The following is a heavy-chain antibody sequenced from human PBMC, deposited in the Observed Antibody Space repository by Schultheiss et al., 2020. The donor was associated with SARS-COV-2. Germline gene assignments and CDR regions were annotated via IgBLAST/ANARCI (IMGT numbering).Heavy chain of an antibody. J-gene: IGHJ5*02. Sequence: SETLSLTCTVSGGSISSGDYYWSWIRQHPGKGLEWIGYIYYSGSTYYNPSLKSRVTISVDTSKNQFSLKLSSVTAADTAVYYCARATYTVNWFDPWGQGTLVTVSS. CDR3: ARATYTVNWFDP. V-gene: IGHV4-30-4*01. CDR1: GGSISSGDYY. CDR2: IYYSGST. D-gene: IGHD4-11*01.